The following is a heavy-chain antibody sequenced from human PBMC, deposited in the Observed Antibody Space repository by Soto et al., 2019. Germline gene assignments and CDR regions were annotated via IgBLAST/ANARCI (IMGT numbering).Heavy chain of an antibody. D-gene: IGHD3-22*01. CDR3: ARFGYSTNIGIDY. V-gene: IGHV4-31*03. Sequence: TLSLTCTVSGGSISSGGYYWSWIRHHPGKGLEWIGYIYYSGSTYYNPSLKSRVTISVDTSKNPVSLKLSSVTAADTAVYYCARFGYSTNIGIDYWGQGTLVTVSS. CDR2: IYYSGST. J-gene: IGHJ4*02. CDR1: GGSISSGGYY.